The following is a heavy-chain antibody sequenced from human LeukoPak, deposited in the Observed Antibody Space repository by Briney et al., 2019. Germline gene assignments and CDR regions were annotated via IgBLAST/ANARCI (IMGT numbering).Heavy chain of an antibody. V-gene: IGHV5-51*01. D-gene: IGHD2-21*02. CDR2: IFPGDSDT. CDR1: GYSFSSFW. CDR3: ARLTSFADLLTATRRSWFDP. J-gene: IGHJ5*02. Sequence: GESLKISCKGSGYSFSSFWIAWVRQMPGKGLEWMGIIFPGDSDTRYRPSLQGQVTISVDKSIDTAFLQWSSLKASGSAIYCCARLTSFADLLTATRRSWFDPWGQGTLVTVSS.